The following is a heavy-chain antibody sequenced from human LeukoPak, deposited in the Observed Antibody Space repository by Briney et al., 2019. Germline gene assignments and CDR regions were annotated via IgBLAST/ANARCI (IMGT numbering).Heavy chain of an antibody. CDR1: GSSFTGFY. CDR2: INPNSGGP. V-gene: IGHV1-2*02. Sequence: ASVTVSSTSSGSSFTGFYIHWVRQAPAQGLEWMGWINPNSGGPKYAQKLQGRVTMTRDTSNSTAYMELSRLKSDDTAVYYCARGLIAAAGSRYFQHWGQGTLVTVSS. CDR3: ARGLIAAAGSRYFQH. D-gene: IGHD6-13*01. J-gene: IGHJ1*01.